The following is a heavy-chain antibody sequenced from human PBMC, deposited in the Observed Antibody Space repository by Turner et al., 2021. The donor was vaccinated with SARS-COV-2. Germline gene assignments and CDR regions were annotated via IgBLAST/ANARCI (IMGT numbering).Heavy chain of an antibody. Sequence: QLQLEESGPGLVKASETLSLTCGVSGGSVTNSFYFWGWVRQAPGRGLEWIASMSYSEMTYHNPSLRSRVSISKNTSKNQFSLRLTSLTAADTAIYYCATKTHCGSDYYSKYFDLWGRGTPVTVAS. J-gene: IGHJ2*01. CDR1: GGSVTNSFYF. CDR2: MSYSEMT. D-gene: IGHD2-21*02. V-gene: IGHV4-39*01. CDR3: ATKTHCGSDYYSKYFDL.